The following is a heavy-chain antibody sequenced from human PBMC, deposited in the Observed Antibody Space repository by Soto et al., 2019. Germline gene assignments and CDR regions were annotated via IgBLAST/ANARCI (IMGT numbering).Heavy chain of an antibody. CDR3: AKGGRQWLVTSDFNY. D-gene: IGHD6-19*01. Sequence: GVSLRLSWAASGFTFSDYAMHLIRQAPGKGLEWVAVVSHDGRNTHYADSVKGRFTISRDSSKNTVSLEMTSLRAEDTAVYYCAKGGRQWLVTSDFNYWGQGALVTVSS. CDR1: GFTFSDYA. J-gene: IGHJ4*02. CDR2: VSHDGRNT. V-gene: IGHV3-30*04.